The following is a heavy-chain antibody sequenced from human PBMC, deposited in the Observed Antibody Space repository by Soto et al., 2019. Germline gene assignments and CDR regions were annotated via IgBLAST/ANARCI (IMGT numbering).Heavy chain of an antibody. CDR3: ARGDFDRSGNYNAGWFAP. Sequence: QVQLVQSGAEVKKPGASVKVSCKASGYTFTAYYMHWLRQAPGQGLEWMGWINPNSGGTNYAQRLQGRVTVTNDTSISTTYMELSSLGSDATAVYYCARGDFDRSGNYNAGWFAPWGQGTLVTVSS. V-gene: IGHV1-2*02. CDR2: INPNSGGT. J-gene: IGHJ5*02. D-gene: IGHD3-22*01. CDR1: GYTFTAYY.